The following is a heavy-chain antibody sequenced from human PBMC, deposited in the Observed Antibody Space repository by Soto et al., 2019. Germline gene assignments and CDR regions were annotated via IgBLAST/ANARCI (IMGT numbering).Heavy chain of an antibody. CDR1: GFTFSTHA. J-gene: IGHJ6*02. CDR3: ASGPPSSGWYRNIYYYYGLEA. CDR2: VWSDGNKQ. V-gene: IGHV3-33*01. D-gene: IGHD6-19*01. Sequence: QVQLVETGGGVVQPGRSLRLSCVASGFTFSTHAMHWVRQAPGKGLEWVAVVWSDGNKQYYADSVMGRFTISRDNSRNEPYLQMNSLRAEDTALYFCASGPPSSGWYRNIYYYYGLEAWGQGNTVTVTS.